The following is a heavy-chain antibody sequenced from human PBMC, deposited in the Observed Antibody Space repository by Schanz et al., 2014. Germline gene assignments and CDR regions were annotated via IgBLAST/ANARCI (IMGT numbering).Heavy chain of an antibody. Sequence: EVQLVESGGGLVQPGGSLRLSCAASGFTFNDYWMHWVRQAPGKGLEWVSGISWNGGFIAYGDAVKGRFTISRDNAKNSLFLQMSRLRAEDTAVYYRARGGADSAMAHEYWGRGTLVTVSS. CDR3: ARGGADSAMAHEY. D-gene: IGHD5-18*01. CDR2: ISWNGGFI. J-gene: IGHJ4*02. V-gene: IGHV3-9*01. CDR1: GFTFNDYW.